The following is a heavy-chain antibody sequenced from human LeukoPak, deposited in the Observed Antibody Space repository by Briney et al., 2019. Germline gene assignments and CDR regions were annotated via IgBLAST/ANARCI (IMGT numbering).Heavy chain of an antibody. V-gene: IGHV3-30*02. Sequence: GGSLRLSCAGSGFTFSSYGMHWVRQAPGKGLEWVAFIRYDGSNKYYADSVKGRFTISRDNSKNTLYLQMNSLRAEDTAVYYCAKAEVVVAATSWFGPWGQGTLVTVSS. CDR1: GFTFSSYG. CDR2: IRYDGSNK. J-gene: IGHJ5*02. D-gene: IGHD2-15*01. CDR3: AKAEVVVAATSWFGP.